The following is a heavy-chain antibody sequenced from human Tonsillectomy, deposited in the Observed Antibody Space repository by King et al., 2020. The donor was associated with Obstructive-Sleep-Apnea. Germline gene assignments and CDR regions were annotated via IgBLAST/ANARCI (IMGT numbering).Heavy chain of an antibody. CDR2: INHSGST. Sequence: VQLQQWGAGLLRPSETLSLTCAVYGGSFSDYYWSWIRQPPGKGLEWIGEINHSGSTNYNLALKGRVTISVDTSNTQFSLKLSSVTAADTAVYYCATGSGAAAVNWFDPWGQGALVSVSS. J-gene: IGHJ5*02. D-gene: IGHD6-13*01. CDR1: GGSFSDYY. CDR3: ATGSGAAAVNWFDP. V-gene: IGHV4-34*01.